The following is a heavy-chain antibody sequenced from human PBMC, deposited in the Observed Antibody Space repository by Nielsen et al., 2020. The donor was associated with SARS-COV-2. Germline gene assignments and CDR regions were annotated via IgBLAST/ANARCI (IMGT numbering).Heavy chain of an antibody. CDR1: GFTFDDYA. CDR3: ARDRGSGWYTIDAFDI. CDR2: ISWNSGSI. J-gene: IGHJ3*02. V-gene: IGHV3-9*01. Sequence: GGSLRLSCAASGFTFDDYAMHWVRQAPGKGLEWVSGISWNSGSIGYADSVKGRFTISRDNAKNSLYLQMNSLRDEDTAVYFCARDRGSGWYTIDAFDIWGQGTMVTVSS. D-gene: IGHD6-19*01.